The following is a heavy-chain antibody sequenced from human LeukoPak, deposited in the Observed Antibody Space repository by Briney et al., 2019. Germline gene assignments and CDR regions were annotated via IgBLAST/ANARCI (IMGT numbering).Heavy chain of an antibody. CDR1: GYSITSGYY. CDR2: IYHSGST. Sequence: SETLSLTCAVSGYSITSGYYWGWIRQPPGTGLDWIGTIYHSGSTYYNPSLKSRVTISVDTSKNQFSLKLSSVTAADTAVYYCARDPRTPYYYYYMDVWGKGTTVTVSS. J-gene: IGHJ6*03. V-gene: IGHV4-38-2*02. CDR3: ARDPRTPYYYYYMDV.